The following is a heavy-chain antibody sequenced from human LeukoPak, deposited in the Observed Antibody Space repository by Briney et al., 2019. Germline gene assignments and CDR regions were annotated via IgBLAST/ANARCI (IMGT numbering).Heavy chain of an antibody. V-gene: IGHV3-30*04. Sequence: GGSLRLSCAASGFTFSSYAMHWVRQAPGKGLEWVAVISHGGSHQNYADSVKGRFTISRDNSKNTLYLQMNSLRAEDTALYYCARQAVAGRIDYWGQGTLVTVSS. CDR1: GFTFSSYA. D-gene: IGHD6-19*01. CDR3: ARQAVAGRIDY. CDR2: ISHGGSHQ. J-gene: IGHJ4*02.